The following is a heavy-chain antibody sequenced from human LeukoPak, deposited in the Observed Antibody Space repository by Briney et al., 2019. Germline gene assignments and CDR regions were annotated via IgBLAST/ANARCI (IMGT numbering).Heavy chain of an antibody. CDR3: ARDQYITMVRGVISY. CDR2: INTNTGNP. D-gene: IGHD3-10*01. J-gene: IGHJ4*02. Sequence: ASVKVSCKASGYTFTSYAMNWVRQAPGQGLEWMGWINTNTGNPTYAQGFTGRFVFSLDTSVSTAYLQICSLKAEDTAVYYCARDQYITMVRGVISYWGKGPLVTVSS. V-gene: IGHV7-4-1*01. CDR1: GYTFTSYA.